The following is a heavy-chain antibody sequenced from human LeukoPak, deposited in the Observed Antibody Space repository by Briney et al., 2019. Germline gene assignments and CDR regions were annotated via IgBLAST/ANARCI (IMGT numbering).Heavy chain of an antibody. CDR3: ARSLAAAGTRYFDY. CDR1: GGTFSSYA. D-gene: IGHD6-13*01. J-gene: IGHJ4*02. V-gene: IGHV1-69*13. CDR2: IIPIFGTA. Sequence: SVKVSCKASGGTFSSYAISWVRQAPGQGLEWMGGIIPIFGTANYAQKFQGRVTITADESTSTAYMELSSLRSEDTAVYYCARSLAAAGTRYFDYWGQGTLVTVSS.